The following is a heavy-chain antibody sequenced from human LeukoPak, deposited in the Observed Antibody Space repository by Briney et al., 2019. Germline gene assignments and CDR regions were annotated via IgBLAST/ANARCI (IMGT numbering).Heavy chain of an antibody. Sequence: KTSETLSLTCSVSGGSISIYYWSWIRQPPGRGLEWIGYIYYSGSTNYNPSLKSRVTISVDTSKNQFSLKLRSVTAADTAVYYCARGLRYYGSELKNGWRYYYYYYYMDVWGKGTTVTVSS. CDR3: ARGLRYYGSELKNGWRYYYYYYYMDV. CDR1: GGSISIYY. J-gene: IGHJ6*03. D-gene: IGHD3-10*01. CDR2: IYYSGST. V-gene: IGHV4-59*01.